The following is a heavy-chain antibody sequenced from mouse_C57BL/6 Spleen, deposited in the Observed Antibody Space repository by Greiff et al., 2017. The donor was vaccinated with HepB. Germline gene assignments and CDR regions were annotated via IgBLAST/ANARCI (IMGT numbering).Heavy chain of an antibody. J-gene: IGHJ2*01. D-gene: IGHD3-2*02. CDR2: IDPSDSYT. Sequence: VQLQQSGAELVKPGASVKLSCKASGYTFTSYWMQWVKQRPGQGLEWIGEIDPSDSYTNYTQKFKGKATLTVDTSSSTAYMQLSSLKSEDSAVYYCARPDSSGPDYWGQGTTLTVSS. CDR3: ARPDSSGPDY. V-gene: IGHV1-50*01. CDR1: GYTFTSYW.